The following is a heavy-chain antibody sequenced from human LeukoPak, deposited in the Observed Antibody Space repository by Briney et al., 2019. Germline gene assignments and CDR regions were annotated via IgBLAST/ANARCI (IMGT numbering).Heavy chain of an antibody. Sequence: GESLKISRKASGNSFTIYWIGWVRQMPGKGLEWMGIIYPGDSDTRYSPSFQGQVTMSADKSISTAYLQWSSLKASDTAIYYCARRRIVGSGWYDGAFDIWGQGTMVTVSS. CDR1: GNSFTIYW. CDR3: ARRRIVGSGWYDGAFDI. CDR2: IYPGDSDT. V-gene: IGHV5-51*01. J-gene: IGHJ3*02. D-gene: IGHD6-19*01.